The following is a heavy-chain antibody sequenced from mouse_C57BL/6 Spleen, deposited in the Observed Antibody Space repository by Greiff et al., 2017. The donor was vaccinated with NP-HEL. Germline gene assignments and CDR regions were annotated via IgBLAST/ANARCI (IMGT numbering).Heavy chain of an antibody. CDR2: INPNNGGT. V-gene: IGHV1-18*01. CDR1: GYTFTDYN. D-gene: IGHD2-5*01. J-gene: IGHJ3*01. Sequence: EVQLQQSGPELVKPGASVKIPCKASGYTFTDYNMDWVKQSHGKSLEWIGDINPNNGGTIYNQKFKGKATLTVYKSSSTAYLKLRSLTSEDTAVYYCARTYSNYVALLAYWGQGTLVTVSA. CDR3: ARTYSNYVALLAY.